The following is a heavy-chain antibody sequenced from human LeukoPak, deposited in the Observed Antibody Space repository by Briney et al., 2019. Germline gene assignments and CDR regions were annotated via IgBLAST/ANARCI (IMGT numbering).Heavy chain of an antibody. V-gene: IGHV4-39*02. D-gene: IGHD6-13*01. CDR3: AKESSSWWNYFDY. J-gene: IGHJ4*02. CDR2: IYYSGST. CDR1: GGSISSSRYY. Sequence: PSETLSLTCAVSGGSISSSRYYWGWIRQPPGKGLEWIGSIYYSGSTYYNPSLKSRVTISVDTSKNHFSLKLSSVTAADTAVYYCAKESSSWWNYFDYWGQGTLVTVSS.